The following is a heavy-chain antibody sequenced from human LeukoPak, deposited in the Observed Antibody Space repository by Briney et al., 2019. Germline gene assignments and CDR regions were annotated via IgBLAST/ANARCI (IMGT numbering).Heavy chain of an antibody. J-gene: IGHJ4*02. CDR3: AKAPPYKKYFDY. D-gene: IGHD1-1*01. CDR2: IIPIFGTA. V-gene: IGHV1-69*13. CDR1: GGTFSSYG. Sequence: ASVKVSCKASGGTFSSYGISWVRQAPGQGLEGMGGIIPIFGTANYAEKFHGRVTISADESTSTVYMELSSLRSEDTAVYYCAKAPPYKKYFDYWGQGTLVTVSS.